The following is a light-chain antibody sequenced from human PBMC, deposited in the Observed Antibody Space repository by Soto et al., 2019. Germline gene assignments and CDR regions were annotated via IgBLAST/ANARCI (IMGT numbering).Light chain of an antibody. Sequence: DIVMTQSPDSLTVSLGKRATINCKSSQSILSSSNNKNYLVWYQQKPGQPPKVLINWASTRESGVPDRFSGRGSGADFTLTITSLHAEDVAVYYCQQYYSTPPTFGGGTKLEIK. CDR1: QSILSSSNNKNY. CDR2: WAS. J-gene: IGKJ4*01. CDR3: QQYYSTPPT. V-gene: IGKV4-1*01.